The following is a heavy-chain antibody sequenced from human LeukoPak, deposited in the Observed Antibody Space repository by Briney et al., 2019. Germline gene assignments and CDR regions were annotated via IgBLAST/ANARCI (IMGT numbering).Heavy chain of an antibody. J-gene: IGHJ3*02. V-gene: IGHV4-59*12. CDR1: GGSISSYY. CDR3: AREVAAFDI. CDR2: TYYSGST. Sequence: SETLSLTCTVSGGSISSYYWSWIRQPPGKGLEWIGYTYYSGSTNYNPSLKSRVTISVDTSKNQFSLKLSSVTAADTAVYYCAREVAAFDIWGQGTMVTVSS.